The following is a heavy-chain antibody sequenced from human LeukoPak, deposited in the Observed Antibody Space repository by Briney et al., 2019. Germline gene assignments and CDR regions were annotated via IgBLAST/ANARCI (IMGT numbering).Heavy chain of an antibody. Sequence: ASVKVSCKASGYTFTGYYMHWVRQAPGQGLEWMGWINPNSGGTNYAQKFQGRVTMTRDTSISTAYMELSRLRSDDTAAYYCARGNGYYDSTLYWGQGTLVTVSS. D-gene: IGHD3-22*01. CDR1: GYTFTGYY. CDR3: ARGNGYYDSTLY. CDR2: INPNSGGT. V-gene: IGHV1-2*02. J-gene: IGHJ4*02.